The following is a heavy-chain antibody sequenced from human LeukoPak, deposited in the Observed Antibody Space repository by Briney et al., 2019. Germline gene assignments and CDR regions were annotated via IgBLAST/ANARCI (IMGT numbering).Heavy chain of an antibody. V-gene: IGHV3-21*01. D-gene: IGHD3-10*01. CDR3: ARTPIWFGEPFDY. CDR2: ISSSSSSYI. Sequence: PGGSLRLSCAASGFTFSSYSTNWVRQAPGKGLEWVSSISSSSSSYIYYADSVKGRFTISRDNAKNSLYLQMNSLRAEDTAVYYCARTPIWFGEPFDYWGQGTLVTVSS. J-gene: IGHJ4*02. CDR1: GFTFSSYS.